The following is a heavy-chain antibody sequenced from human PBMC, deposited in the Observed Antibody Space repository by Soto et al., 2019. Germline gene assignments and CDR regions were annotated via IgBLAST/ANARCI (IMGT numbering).Heavy chain of an antibody. CDR3: ARGPSGDKVHY. CDR1: GGSITSDYSC. J-gene: IGHJ4*02. CDR2: IFDSGTT. Sequence: QVQLQESGPGLVKPSQTLSLTCTVSGGSITSDYSCWSWIRQPPGEGLEWIGHIFDSGTTYTNPSRGGQXAXSXXTSKNHFSLTLSSVTAADTAVYYCARGPSGDKVHYWGQGALVTVSS. V-gene: IGHV4-30-4*01. D-gene: IGHD7-27*01.